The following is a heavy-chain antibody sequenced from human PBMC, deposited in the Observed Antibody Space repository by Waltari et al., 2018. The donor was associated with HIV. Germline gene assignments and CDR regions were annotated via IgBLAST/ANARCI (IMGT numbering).Heavy chain of an antibody. CDR3: ARDLSGYSDY. CDR1: GFTFSTYW. J-gene: IGHJ4*02. V-gene: IGHV3-74*01. D-gene: IGHD3-3*01. Sequence: EVLLVESGGGLVQPGGSLRLSCAASGFTFSTYWMHWVRQAPGKGLVWVSRIDEYGGITNYADSVEGRFTISRDNAKNTLYLQMNNPRAEDTATYYCARDLSGYSDYWGQGTLVTVSS. CDR2: IDEYGGIT.